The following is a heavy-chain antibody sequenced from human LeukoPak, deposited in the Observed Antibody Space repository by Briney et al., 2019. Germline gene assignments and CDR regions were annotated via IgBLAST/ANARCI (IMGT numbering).Heavy chain of an antibody. CDR2: INGDSSSI. D-gene: IGHD1-26*01. J-gene: IGHJ3*02. CDR1: GFTFSSYW. V-gene: IGHV3-74*01. CDR3: VRGQEVWELLPDDGFEI. Sequence: GGSLRLSCAVSGFTFSSYWMHWVRQAPGKGPVWVSRINGDSSSIGYGDSVKGRFTISRDNADNTVYLQMNRLRVEDTAVYYCVRGQEVWELLPDDGFEIWGQGTMVTVSS.